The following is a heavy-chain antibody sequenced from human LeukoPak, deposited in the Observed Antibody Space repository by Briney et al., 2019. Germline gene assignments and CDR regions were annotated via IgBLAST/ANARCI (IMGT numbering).Heavy chain of an antibody. CDR1: CGSISSYY. CDR3: ARESGWLRWSWFDP. V-gene: IGHV4-4*07. Sequence: PSETLSLTCTVSCGSISSYYWSWIWQPDGKGLEWIGRIYTSGSTNYNPPLKSRVTMSVDTSKNQFSLKLSSVTAADTAVYYCARESGWLRWSWFDPWGQGALVTVSS. J-gene: IGHJ5*02. D-gene: IGHD5-12*01. CDR2: IYTSGST.